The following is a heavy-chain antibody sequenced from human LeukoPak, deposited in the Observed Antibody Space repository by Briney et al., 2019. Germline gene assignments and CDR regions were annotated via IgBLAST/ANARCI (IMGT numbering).Heavy chain of an antibody. CDR3: ARGGVYGGTTGAFDI. CDR1: GGSISSSSYY. J-gene: IGHJ3*02. D-gene: IGHD1-1*01. V-gene: IGHV4-39*07. Sequence: SETLSLTCTVSGGSISSSSYYWGWIRQPPGKGLEWIGSIYYSGSTNYNPSLKSRVTISVDTSKNQFSLKLSSVTAADTAVYYCARGGVYGGTTGAFDIWAKGQWSPSLQ. CDR2: IYYSGST.